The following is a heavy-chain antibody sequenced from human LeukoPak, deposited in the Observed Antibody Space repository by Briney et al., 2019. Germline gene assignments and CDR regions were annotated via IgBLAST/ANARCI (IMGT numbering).Heavy chain of an antibody. Sequence: RGESLKISCKGSGYSFPNYWIGWVRQMPGKGLEWMGIIYPGDSDTRYSPSFQGQVTISADKSISTVYLQWSSLKASDTAMYYCARGGDGSGSYYKGGLVNWGQGTLVTVSS. CDR1: GYSFPNYW. D-gene: IGHD3-10*01. V-gene: IGHV5-51*01. J-gene: IGHJ4*02. CDR2: IYPGDSDT. CDR3: ARGGDGSGSYYKGGLVN.